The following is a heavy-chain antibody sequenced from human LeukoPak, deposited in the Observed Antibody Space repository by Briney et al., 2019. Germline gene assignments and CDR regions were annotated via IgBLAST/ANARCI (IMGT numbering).Heavy chain of an antibody. V-gene: IGHV1-2*02. CDR1: GYTFTGYY. D-gene: IGHD1-26*01. CDR2: INPNSGGT. Sequence: GASVKVSCKASGYTFTGYYMHWVRQAPGQGLEWMGWINPNSGGTNYAQKFQGRVTMTGDTSISTAYMELSRLRSDDTAVYYCATSGVGAARDFDYWGQGTLVTVSS. J-gene: IGHJ4*02. CDR3: ATSGVGAARDFDY.